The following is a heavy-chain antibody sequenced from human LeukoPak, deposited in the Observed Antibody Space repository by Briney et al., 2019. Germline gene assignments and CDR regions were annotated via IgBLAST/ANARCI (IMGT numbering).Heavy chain of an antibody. CDR2: ISGSGLST. J-gene: IGHJ4*02. V-gene: IGHV3-23*01. CDR3: ARGGGVLVAATFDY. D-gene: IGHD2-15*01. CDR1: GFTFSTNA. Sequence: PGGSLRLSCAASGFTFSTNAMTWVRQAPGKGLEWVSAISGSGLSTYYADSVKGRFSISRDNSKNTLYLQMNSLRAEDTAVYYCARGGGVLVAATFDYWGQGTLVTVSS.